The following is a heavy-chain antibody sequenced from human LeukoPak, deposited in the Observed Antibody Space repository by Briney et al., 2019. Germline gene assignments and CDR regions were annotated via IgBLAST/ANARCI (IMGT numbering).Heavy chain of an antibody. J-gene: IGHJ4*02. V-gene: IGHV1-46*01. CDR2: INPSGDST. Sequence: ASVKVSCKASGHTFTSYHMYWVRQAPGQGLEWMGIINPSGDSTTYAQKFQGRVTVARDTSTSTVYMELSSLRSEDTAVYYCARFGYSYGADYWGQGTLVTVSS. CDR1: GHTFTSYH. D-gene: IGHD5-18*01. CDR3: ARFGYSYGADY.